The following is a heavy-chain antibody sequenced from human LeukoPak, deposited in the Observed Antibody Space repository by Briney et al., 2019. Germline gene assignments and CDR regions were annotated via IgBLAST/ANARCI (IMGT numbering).Heavy chain of an antibody. J-gene: IGHJ3*02. CDR2: IYPGDSDT. Sequence: GESLKISCKGSGYSFTSYWIGWVRQMPGKGLEWMGIIYPGDSDTRYSPSFQGQVTISADKSISTAYLQWSSLKASDTATYYCARTATTVVTHDAFDIWGQGTMVTVSS. CDR1: GYSFTSYW. V-gene: IGHV5-51*01. CDR3: ARTATTVVTHDAFDI. D-gene: IGHD4-23*01.